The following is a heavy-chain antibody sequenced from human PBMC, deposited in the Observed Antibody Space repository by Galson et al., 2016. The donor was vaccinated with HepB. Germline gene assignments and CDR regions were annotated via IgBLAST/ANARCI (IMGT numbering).Heavy chain of an antibody. CDR3: ARDGYDNNVYPL. J-gene: IGHJ4*02. D-gene: IGHD3-22*01. Sequence: SLRLSCAASGFTFTSYAMSWVRQAPGKGLEWVSAISGEGSTTYYAESVKGRFTISRDTSKNTLFLQMSSLRDEDTAVYYCARDGYDNNVYPLWGQGTLVTVSS. V-gene: IGHV3-23*01. CDR2: ISGEGSTT. CDR1: GFTFTSYA.